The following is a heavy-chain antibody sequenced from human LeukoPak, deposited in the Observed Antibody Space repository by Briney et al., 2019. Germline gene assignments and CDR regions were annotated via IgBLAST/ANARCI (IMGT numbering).Heavy chain of an antibody. CDR2: IDPSDSYT. V-gene: IGHV5-10-1*01. J-gene: IGHJ4*02. CDR3: ATHNLYYDILTGYHDY. D-gene: IGHD3-9*01. Sequence: HGESLKISRKGSGYSFTSYWISWVRQMPGKGLEWMGRIDPSDSYTNYSPSFQGHVTISADKSISTAYLQWRSLKASDTAMYYCATHNLYYDILTGYHDYWGQGTLVTVSS. CDR1: GYSFTSYW.